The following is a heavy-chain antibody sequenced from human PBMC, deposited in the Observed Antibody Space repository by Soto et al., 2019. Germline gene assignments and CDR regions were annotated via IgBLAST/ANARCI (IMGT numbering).Heavy chain of an antibody. D-gene: IGHD3-22*01. CDR3: SAGYYDSSGSVLGYYGMEV. Sequence: VGSLRLSCASSVFTFSSYSMNCVRHSPGKWLEWVSSISSSSSYIYYADSVKGRFTISRDNAKNSLYLQMNSLRAEDTAVYYCSAGYYDSSGSVLGYYGMEVWGQGTTVNVSS. CDR2: ISSSSSYI. CDR1: VFTFSSYS. V-gene: IGHV3-21*01. J-gene: IGHJ6*01.